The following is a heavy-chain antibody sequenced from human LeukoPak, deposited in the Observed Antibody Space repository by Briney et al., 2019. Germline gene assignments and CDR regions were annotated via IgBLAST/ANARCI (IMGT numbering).Heavy chain of an antibody. CDR3: ARGDCSGGSCYSRSRTYGMDV. CDR1: GGSFSGYY. Sequence: SETLSLTCAVYGGSFSGYYWSWIRQPPGKGLEWIGEINHRGSTNYNPSLKSRVTISVDTSKNQFSLKLSSVTAADTAVYYCARGDCSGGSCYSRSRTYGMDVWGKGTTVTVSS. J-gene: IGHJ6*04. V-gene: IGHV4-34*01. D-gene: IGHD2-15*01. CDR2: INHRGST.